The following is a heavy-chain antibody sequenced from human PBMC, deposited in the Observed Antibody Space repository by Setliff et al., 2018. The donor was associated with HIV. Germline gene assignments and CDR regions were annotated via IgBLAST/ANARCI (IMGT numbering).Heavy chain of an antibody. CDR1: GFMLNNHY. CDR2: ISITSKYM. CDR3: ARDSVPIWSYVGLFDC. D-gene: IGHD1-26*01. J-gene: IGHJ4*02. V-gene: IGHV3-21*03. Sequence: LRLSCAASGFMLNNHYMNWVRQAPGKGLEWVSSISITSKYMYYADSVRGRFTISRDNAKNSLYLQMSSLTSEDAGVYYCARDSVPIWSYVGLFDCWGQGTQVTVSS.